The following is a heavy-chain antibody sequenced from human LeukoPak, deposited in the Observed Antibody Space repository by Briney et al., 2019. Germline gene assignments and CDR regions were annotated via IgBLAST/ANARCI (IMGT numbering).Heavy chain of an antibody. D-gene: IGHD4-17*01. V-gene: IGHV3-23*01. CDR2: ISGGGGGRT. CDR1: GFTFRRYG. J-gene: IGHJ5*02. CDR3: ARSHVYYGDYGA. Sequence: PGGTLRLSCAASGFTFRRYGMSWVRQAPGKGLEWVSAISGGGGGRTYYADSVKGRFTISRDNSKNTLYLQMSSLRAEDTAVYYCARSHVYYGDYGAWGQGTLVTVSS.